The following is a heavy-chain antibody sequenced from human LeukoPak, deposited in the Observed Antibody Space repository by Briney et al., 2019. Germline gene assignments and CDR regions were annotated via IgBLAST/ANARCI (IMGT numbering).Heavy chain of an antibody. CDR2: IKSKTDGGTT. D-gene: IGHD6-13*01. J-gene: IGHJ4*02. CDR1: GFTFSNAW. V-gene: IGHV3-15*07. Sequence: GGSLRLSCAASGFTFSNAWMNWVRQAPGKGLEWVGRIKSKTDGGTTDYAAPVKGRFTISRDDSRNTLYLQMNSLKTEDTAVYYCTTDLGYSSSDFDYWGQGTLVTVSS. CDR3: TTDLGYSSSDFDY.